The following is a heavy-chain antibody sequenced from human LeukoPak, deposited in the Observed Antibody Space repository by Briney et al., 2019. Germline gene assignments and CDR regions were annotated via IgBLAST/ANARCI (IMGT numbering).Heavy chain of an antibody. CDR1: GGSISSGDYY. CDR3: ARVELLWFGELSPDAFDI. Sequence: SETLSLTCTVSGGSISSGDYYWSWIRQPPGKGLEWIGYIYYSGSTYYNPSLKSRVTISVDTSKNQFSLKLSSVAPADTAVYYCARVELLWFGELSPDAFDIWGQGTMVTVSS. D-gene: IGHD3-10*01. J-gene: IGHJ3*02. V-gene: IGHV4-30-4*01. CDR2: IYYSGST.